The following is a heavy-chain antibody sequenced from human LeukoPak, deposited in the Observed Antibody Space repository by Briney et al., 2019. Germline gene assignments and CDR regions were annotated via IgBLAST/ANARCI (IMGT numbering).Heavy chain of an antibody. Sequence: PGGSLRLSCAASGFTFSSYSMNWVRQAPGKGLEWVSYVSSSSSTIYYADSVKGRFTISRDNAKNSLYLQMNSLRAEDTAVYYCARDSPYSNYYYYYYMDVWGKGTTVTVSS. CDR2: VSSSSSTI. D-gene: IGHD4-11*01. CDR3: ARDSPYSNYYYYYYMDV. J-gene: IGHJ6*03. CDR1: GFTFSSYS. V-gene: IGHV3-48*01.